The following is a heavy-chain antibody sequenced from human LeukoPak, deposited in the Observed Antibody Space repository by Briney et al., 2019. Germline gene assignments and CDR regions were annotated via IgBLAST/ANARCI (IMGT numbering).Heavy chain of an antibody. CDR2: IYSGGST. V-gene: IGHV3-66*02. CDR1: GFTVSSSY. J-gene: IGHJ4*02. D-gene: IGHD2-2*01. CDR3: ARGMGYCSSTSCYLPLDH. Sequence: GGSLRLSCAGSGFTVSSSYMSWVRQAPGKGLEWVSVIYSGGSTYYADSVKGRFTLSRHNSKNTLYLQMNCLRPDDRAVYYCARGMGYCSSTSCYLPLDHWGQGAPVIVSS.